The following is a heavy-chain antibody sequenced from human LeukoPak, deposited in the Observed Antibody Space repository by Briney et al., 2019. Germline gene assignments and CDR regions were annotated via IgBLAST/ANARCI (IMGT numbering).Heavy chain of an antibody. Sequence: GGSLRLSCAASGFTFSSYSMIWVRQAPGKGLEWVSSIAGSGGYIYYADSVKGRFTISRDNAKNSLYLQMNSLRAEDTAVYFCARFRLSKYDILTGYYYFFDYWGQGTLVTVSS. CDR1: GFTFSSYS. J-gene: IGHJ4*02. CDR3: ARFRLSKYDILTGYYYFFDY. D-gene: IGHD3-9*01. CDR2: IAGSGGYI. V-gene: IGHV3-21*01.